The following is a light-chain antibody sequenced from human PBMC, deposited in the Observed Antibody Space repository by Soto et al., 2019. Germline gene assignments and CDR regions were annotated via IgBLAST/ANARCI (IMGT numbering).Light chain of an antibody. J-gene: IGLJ1*01. Sequence: QSVLTQPASVSGSPGQSITISCTGTSSDVGGYNYVSWYQQHPGKAPKLMIYDVSNRPSGVSNRFSGSKSGNKASLTISGLQSEDEADYYCNSYTGSTTLSVFGTGTKLTVL. CDR3: NSYTGSTTLSV. V-gene: IGLV2-14*01. CDR2: DVS. CDR1: SSDVGGYNY.